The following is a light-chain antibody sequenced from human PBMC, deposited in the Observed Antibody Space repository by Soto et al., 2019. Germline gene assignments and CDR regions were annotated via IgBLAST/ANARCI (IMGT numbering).Light chain of an antibody. CDR1: QSISSY. V-gene: IGKV1-39*01. J-gene: IGKJ5*01. CDR2: AAS. Sequence: DIQMTQSPSSLSASVGDRVTITCRASQSISSYLNWYQQKPGKAPKLLIYAASSLQSGVPSRFSGSGSVTDFSLTISSLQPEDFAIYYCQQSYSTPITFGQGTRLEIK. CDR3: QQSYSTPIT.